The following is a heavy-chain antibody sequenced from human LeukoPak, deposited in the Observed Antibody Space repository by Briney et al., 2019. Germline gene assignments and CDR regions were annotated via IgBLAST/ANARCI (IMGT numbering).Heavy chain of an antibody. CDR2: INAGNGNT. CDR1: GYTFTSYA. J-gene: IGHJ4*02. D-gene: IGHD3-10*01. V-gene: IGHV1-3*01. Sequence: ASVKVSCKASGYTFTSYAMHWVRQAPGQRLEWMGWINAGNGNTKYSQKFQGRVTITRDTYASTAYMELSSLRSEDTAVYYCARGGITMVRGVITDPTNFDYWGQGTLVTVSS. CDR3: ARGGITMVRGVITDPTNFDY.